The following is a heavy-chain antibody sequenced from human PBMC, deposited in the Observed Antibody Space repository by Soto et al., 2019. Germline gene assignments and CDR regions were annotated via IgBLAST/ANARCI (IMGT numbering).Heavy chain of an antibody. J-gene: IGHJ4*02. CDR1: GGTFGSDA. D-gene: IGHD2-15*01. CDR3: ARYLSGGALAQDLDY. Sequence: ASVKCSCKASGGTFGSDAITWVRQAPGQGLEWVGRIIPIFGTTNYAQNLQGRVTISADKSTLTSYMELHSLRAEDTALYFCARYLSGGALAQDLDYCGQRPQVTLSS. V-gene: IGHV1-69*06. CDR2: IIPIFGTT.